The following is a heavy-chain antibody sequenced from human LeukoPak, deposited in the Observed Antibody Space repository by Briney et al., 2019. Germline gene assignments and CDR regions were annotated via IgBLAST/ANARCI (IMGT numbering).Heavy chain of an antibody. D-gene: IGHD6-25*01. V-gene: IGHV3-7*01. CDR1: GFTFSKSW. CDR2: IKEDGSAK. Sequence: GGSLRLSCAASGFTFSKSWMSWLRQTPEKGLEWVANIKEDGSAKYYVDSVKGRFTISRDNADNSLYLQMNSLRGEDTAVYFCARGGSDSSRYWLYWGQGTLVTVSS. J-gene: IGHJ4*02. CDR3: ARGGSDSSRYWLY.